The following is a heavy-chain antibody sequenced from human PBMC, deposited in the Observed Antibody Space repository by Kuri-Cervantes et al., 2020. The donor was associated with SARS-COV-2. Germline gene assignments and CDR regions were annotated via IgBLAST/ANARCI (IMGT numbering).Heavy chain of an antibody. CDR1: GGSISSSSYC. CDR3: ARGRVGSSRLVDY. V-gene: IGHV4-39*01. D-gene: IGHD6-13*01. CDR2: IYYSGST. Sequence: GSLRLSCAVSGGSISSSSYCWGWIRQPPGKGLEWIGGIYYSGSTYYNPSIKSRVTITADTSKNQCSLKLSSVTAADTAVYYCARGRVGSSRLVDYWGQGTLVTVSS. J-gene: IGHJ4*02.